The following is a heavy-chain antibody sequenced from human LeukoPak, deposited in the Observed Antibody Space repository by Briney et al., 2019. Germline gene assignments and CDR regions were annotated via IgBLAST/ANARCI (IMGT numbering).Heavy chain of an antibody. CDR1: GFTFSSYS. V-gene: IGHV3-21*01. D-gene: IGHD5-12*01. Sequence: GGSLRLSCAASGFTFSSYSMNWVRQAPGKGLEWVSSISNSSSYIYYADSVKGRFTISRDNAKNSLYLQMNSLRAEDTAVYYCARGTDSGYDSPFDYWGQGTLVTVSS. CDR2: ISNSSSYI. CDR3: ARGTDSGYDSPFDY. J-gene: IGHJ4*02.